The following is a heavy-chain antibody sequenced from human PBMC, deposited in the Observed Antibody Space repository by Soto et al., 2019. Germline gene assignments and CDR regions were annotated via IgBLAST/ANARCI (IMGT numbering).Heavy chain of an antibody. V-gene: IGHV3-30-3*01. CDR2: ISYDGSNK. J-gene: IGHJ6*02. Sequence: PGGSLRLSCAASGFTFSSYAMHWVRQAPGKGLEWVAVISYDGSNKYYADSVKGRFTISRDNSENTLYLQMNSLRAEDTAVYYCARDKVFGVVIYYYYGMDVWGQGTTVTVSS. D-gene: IGHD3-3*01. CDR1: GFTFSSYA. CDR3: ARDKVFGVVIYYYYGMDV.